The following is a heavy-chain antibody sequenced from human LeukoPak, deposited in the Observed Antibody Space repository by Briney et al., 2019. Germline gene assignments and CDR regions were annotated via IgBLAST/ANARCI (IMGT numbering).Heavy chain of an antibody. V-gene: IGHV2-5*02. CDR3: AHLSGCNYGLSAFDI. D-gene: IGHD5-18*01. CDR2: IYWDDDK. CDR1: GFSLSTNGVG. J-gene: IGHJ3*02. Sequence: SGPTLVKPTQTLTLTCTFSGFSLSTNGVGVGWIRQPPGKALEWLALIYWDDDKRYSPSLKSRLTITKDTSKNQVVVTMTNMDPVDTATYYCAHLSGCNYGLSAFDIWGQGTMVTVSS.